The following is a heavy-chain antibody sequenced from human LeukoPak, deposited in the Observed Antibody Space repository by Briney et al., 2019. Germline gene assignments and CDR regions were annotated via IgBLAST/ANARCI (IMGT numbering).Heavy chain of an antibody. D-gene: IGHD2-2*01. J-gene: IGHJ4*02. V-gene: IGHV4-30-2*01. CDR3: ARLSVEEYCSSTSCYLIPYYFDY. Sequence: SQTLSLTCAVSGGSISSGGYSWSWIRQPPGKGLEWIGYIYHSGSTYYNPSLKSRVTISVDRSKNQFSLKLSSVTAADTAVHYCARLSVEEYCSSTSCYLIPYYFDYWGQGTLVTVSS. CDR1: GGSISSGGYS. CDR2: IYHSGST.